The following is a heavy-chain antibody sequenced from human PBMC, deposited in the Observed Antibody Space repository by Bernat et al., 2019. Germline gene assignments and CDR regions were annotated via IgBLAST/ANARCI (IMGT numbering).Heavy chain of an antibody. CDR2: INHSGST. CDR3: ARGVVVVVAATRGWFDP. D-gene: IGHD2-15*01. CDR1: GGSFSGYY. Sequence: QVQLQQWGAGLLKPSETLSLTCAVYGGSFSGYYWSWIRQPPGKGLEWIGEINHSGSTNYNPSLKSRVTISVDTSKSQFSLELSCVTAADTAVYYCARGVVVVVAATRGWFDPWGQGTLVTVSS. V-gene: IGHV4-34*01. J-gene: IGHJ5*02.